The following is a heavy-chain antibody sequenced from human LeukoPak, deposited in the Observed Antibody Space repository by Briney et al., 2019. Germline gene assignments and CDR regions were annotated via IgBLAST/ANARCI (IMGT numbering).Heavy chain of an antibody. D-gene: IGHD2-21*02. Sequence: GESLKISCKGSGYSFTSYWIGWVRQMPGKGLEWMGIIYPGDSDTRYSPSFQGQVAISVDKSIRTAYLQWSSLKASDIAMYYCARLPYCGGDCYPNWFDTWGQGTLVTVSS. V-gene: IGHV5-51*01. CDR3: ARLPYCGGDCYPNWFDT. J-gene: IGHJ5*02. CDR1: GYSFTSYW. CDR2: IYPGDSDT.